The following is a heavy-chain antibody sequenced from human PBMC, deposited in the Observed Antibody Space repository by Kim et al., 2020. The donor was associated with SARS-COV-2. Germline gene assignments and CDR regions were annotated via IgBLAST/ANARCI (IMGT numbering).Heavy chain of an antibody. CDR3: AKDYYGSGIYYGGYFQH. V-gene: IGHV3-23*01. Sequence: LSLTCAASGFTFSSYAMSWVRQAPGKGLEWVSAISGSGGSTYYADSVKGRFTISRDNSKNTLYLQMNSLRAEDTAVYYCAKDYYGSGIYYGGYFQHWGQGTLVTVSS. CDR1: GFTFSSYA. J-gene: IGHJ1*01. CDR2: ISGSGGST. D-gene: IGHD3-10*01.